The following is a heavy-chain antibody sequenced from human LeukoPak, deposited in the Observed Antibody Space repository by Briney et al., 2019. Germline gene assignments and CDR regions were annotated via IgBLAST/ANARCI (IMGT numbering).Heavy chain of an antibody. J-gene: IGHJ4*02. CDR3: AFDWGFDY. D-gene: IGHD3-16*01. CDR2: ITSSGDDT. CDR1: GFSSSNYV. V-gene: IGHV3-23*01. Sequence: GGSLRLSCAVSGFSSSNYVMSWVRQAPGKGLEWVSSITSSGDDTFYAASVKGRFTISRDNTWDTVFLQMNSLKVDDTAVYYCAFDWGFDYWGQGTLVTVSS.